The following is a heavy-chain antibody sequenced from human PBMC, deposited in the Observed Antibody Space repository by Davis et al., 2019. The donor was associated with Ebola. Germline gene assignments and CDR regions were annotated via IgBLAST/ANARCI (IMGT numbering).Heavy chain of an antibody. CDR2: IWYDGSNK. V-gene: IGHV3-30*02. CDR3: AKDGGTSCYLCNDYYYMDV. CDR1: GFTFSSYG. J-gene: IGHJ6*03. Sequence: GESLKISCAASGFTFSSYGMHWVRQAPGKGLEWVAVIWYDGSNKYYADSVKGRFTISRDNSKNTLYLQMNSLRAEDTAVYYCAKDGGTSCYLCNDYYYMDVWGKGTTVTVSS. D-gene: IGHD2-2*01.